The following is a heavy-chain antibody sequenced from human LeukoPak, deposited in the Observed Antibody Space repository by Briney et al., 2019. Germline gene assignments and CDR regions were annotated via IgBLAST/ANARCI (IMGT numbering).Heavy chain of an antibody. CDR2: IYTSGST. J-gene: IGHJ3*02. Sequence: SETLSLTCTVSGGSISSYFWTWIRQLAGKGLEWIGHIYTSGSTNYNPSLKSRVTMSVDTSKNQFSLKLSSVTAADTAVYYCARDADFWSGSHDAFDIWGQGTMVTVSS. D-gene: IGHD3-3*01. CDR1: GGSISSYF. CDR3: ARDADFWSGSHDAFDI. V-gene: IGHV4-4*07.